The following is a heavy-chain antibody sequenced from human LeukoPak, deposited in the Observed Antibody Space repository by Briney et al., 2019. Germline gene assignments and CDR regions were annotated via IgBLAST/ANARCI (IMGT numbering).Heavy chain of an antibody. CDR2: TYPGDSDT. CDR3: ARRGYCSGGSCYSAPLDY. V-gene: IGHV5-51*01. CDR1: GYSFTTYW. J-gene: IGHJ4*02. Sequence: GESLKISCKGSGYSFTTYWFGWVRQMPGKGLEWMGITYPGDSDTRYSPSFQGQVTISADKSLSTAYLQWSSLKASDTAMYYCARRGYCSGGSCYSAPLDYWGQGTLVTVSS. D-gene: IGHD2-15*01.